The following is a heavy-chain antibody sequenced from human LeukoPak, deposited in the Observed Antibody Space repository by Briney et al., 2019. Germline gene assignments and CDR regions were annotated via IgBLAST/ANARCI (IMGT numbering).Heavy chain of an antibody. CDR2: INWNGGST. V-gene: IGHV3-20*04. J-gene: IGHJ4*02. CDR3: ARGKMVGATAWGGLDY. Sequence: PGGSLRLSCVASGFTFDDHDMSWVRQAPGKGLEWVSNINWNGGSTGYADSVKGRFTISRGNAKNSLYLQMNSLRAEDTAFYYCARGKMVGATAWGGLDYWGQGTLVTVSS. CDR1: GFTFDDHD. D-gene: IGHD1-26*01.